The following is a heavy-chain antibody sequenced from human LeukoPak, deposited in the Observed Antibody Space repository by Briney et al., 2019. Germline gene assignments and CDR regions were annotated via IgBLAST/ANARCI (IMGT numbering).Heavy chain of an antibody. J-gene: IGHJ4*02. V-gene: IGHV3-23*01. CDR1: GFTFTSYA. CDR3: AKAARYFFDSGAYPDY. Sequence: GGSLRLSCAASGFTFTSYAMSWVRQAPGKGLEWVSGISGSGGSTYYADSVKGRFTISRDNSKNTLYLQINSLRADDTAVYYCAKAARYFFDSGAYPDYWGQGTLATVSS. D-gene: IGHD3-22*01. CDR2: ISGSGGST.